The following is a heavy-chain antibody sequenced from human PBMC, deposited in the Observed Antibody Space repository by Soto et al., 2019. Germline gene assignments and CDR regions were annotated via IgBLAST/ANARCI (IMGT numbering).Heavy chain of an antibody. J-gene: IGHJ6*02. CDR2: ISYDGSNK. V-gene: IGHV3-30*18. D-gene: IGHD3-9*01. Sequence: LRLSCAASGFTFSSYGMHWVRQAPGKGLEWVAVISYDGSNKYYADSVKGRFTISRDNSKNTLYLQMNSLRAEDTAVYYCAKEGLRYFDWSAKPCGYGMDVWGQGTTVTVSS. CDR3: AKEGLRYFDWSAKPCGYGMDV. CDR1: GFTFSSYG.